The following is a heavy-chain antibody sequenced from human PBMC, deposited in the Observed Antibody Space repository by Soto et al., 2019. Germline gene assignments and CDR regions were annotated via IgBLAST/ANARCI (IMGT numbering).Heavy chain of an antibody. Sequence: GGSLRLSCAASGFTVSSNYMSWVRQAPGKGLEWVSVIYSGGSTYYADSVKGRFTISRDNSKNTLYLQMNSLRAEDTAVYYCARDSLNKVGATTYYFDYWGQGTLVTVSS. CDR3: ARDSLNKVGATTYYFDY. D-gene: IGHD1-26*01. CDR2: IYSGGST. V-gene: IGHV3-66*01. CDR1: GFTVSSNY. J-gene: IGHJ4*02.